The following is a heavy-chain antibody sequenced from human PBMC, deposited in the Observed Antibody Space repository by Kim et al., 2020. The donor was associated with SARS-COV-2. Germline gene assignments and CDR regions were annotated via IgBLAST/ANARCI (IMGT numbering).Heavy chain of an antibody. CDR3: ARDAMTYGMDV. CDR1: GFTVSSNY. V-gene: IGHV3-53*01. CDR2: IYSGGST. J-gene: IGHJ6*02. D-gene: IGHD2-21*02. Sequence: GGSLRLSCAASGFTVSSNYMSWVRQAPGKGLEWVSVIYSGGSTYYADSVKGRFTISRDNSKNTLYLQMNSLRAEDTAVYDCARDAMTYGMDVWGQGTTVTVS.